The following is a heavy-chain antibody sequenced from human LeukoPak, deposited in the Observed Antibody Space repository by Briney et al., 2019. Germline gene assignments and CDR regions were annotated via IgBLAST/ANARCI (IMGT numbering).Heavy chain of an antibody. V-gene: IGHV3-23*01. CDR2: VSHTGGTT. CDR3: AKEMSSSGYPIDY. Sequence: GGSLRLSCAASGFTFSSYWMSWVRHVPGKGLEWVSGVSHTGGTTHYADSVKGRFTISRDNSKNRLYLQMDSLRAEDTAVYRCAKEMSSSGYPIDYWGQGTLVTVSS. D-gene: IGHD3-22*01. J-gene: IGHJ4*02. CDR1: GFTFSSYW.